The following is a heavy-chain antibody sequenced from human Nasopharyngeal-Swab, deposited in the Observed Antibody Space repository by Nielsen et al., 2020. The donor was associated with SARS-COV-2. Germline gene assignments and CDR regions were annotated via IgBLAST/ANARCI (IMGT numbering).Heavy chain of an antibody. CDR1: GFTFSSFG. V-gene: IGHV3-30*03. J-gene: IGHJ4*02. D-gene: IGHD4-17*01. Sequence: GESLKISCAASGFTFSSFGMHWVRQAPGKGLEWVAFIAHDASNEYYGDSVKGRFSISRDSSKNTLYLQMDSLRGEDTAVYYCARDAPAHYGAFYRGLGTLVTVSS. CDR2: IAHDASNE. CDR3: ARDAPAHYGAFY.